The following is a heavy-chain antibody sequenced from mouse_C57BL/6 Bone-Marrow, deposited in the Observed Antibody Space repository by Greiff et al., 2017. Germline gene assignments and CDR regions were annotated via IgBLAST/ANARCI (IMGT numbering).Heavy chain of an antibody. CDR2: ISSGGSYT. D-gene: IGHD2-4*01. CDR3: ARRCDYDEESFAY. V-gene: IGHV5-6*01. Sequence: EVQRVESGGDLVKPGGSLKLSCAASGFTFSSYGMSWVRQTPDKRLEWVATISSGGSYTYYPDSVKGRFTISRDNAKNTLYLQMSSLKSEDTAMYYCARRCDYDEESFAYWGQGTLVTVSA. CDR1: GFTFSSYG. J-gene: IGHJ3*01.